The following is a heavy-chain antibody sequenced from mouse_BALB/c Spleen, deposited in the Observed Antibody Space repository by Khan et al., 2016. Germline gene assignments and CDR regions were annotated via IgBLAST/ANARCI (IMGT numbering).Heavy chain of an antibody. CDR2: VSPYNGDT. Sequence: VQLKQSGPELVKPGASVRISCKASDYSFTAYFMNWVMQSHGKSLEWIGRVSPYNGDTFYNQKFKGKATLTVDKSSSTVHMELRSLVSEDSAVYYCARSEDYGTFAYWGQGTLVTVSA. J-gene: IGHJ3*01. CDR3: ARSEDYGTFAY. V-gene: IGHV1-20*02. CDR1: DYSFTAYF. D-gene: IGHD2-4*01.